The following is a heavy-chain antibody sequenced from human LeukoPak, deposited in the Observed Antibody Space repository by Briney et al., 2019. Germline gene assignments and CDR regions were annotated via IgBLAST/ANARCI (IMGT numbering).Heavy chain of an antibody. CDR1: GGSFSGYY. Sequence: PSETLSLTCAVYGGSFSGYYWSWIRQPPGKGLEWIGEINHSGSTNYNPSLKSRVTISVDTSKNQFSLKLSSVTAADTAVYYCARHTVYSGSYYYYYYMDVWGKGTTVTISS. V-gene: IGHV4-34*01. CDR2: INHSGST. J-gene: IGHJ6*03. D-gene: IGHD1-26*01. CDR3: ARHTVYSGSYYYYYYMDV.